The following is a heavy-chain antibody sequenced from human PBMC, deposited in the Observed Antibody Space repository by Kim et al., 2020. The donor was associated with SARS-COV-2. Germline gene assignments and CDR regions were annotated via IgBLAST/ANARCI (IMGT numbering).Heavy chain of an antibody. CDR3: ARQHYYYGMYL. J-gene: IGHJ6*02. V-gene: IGHV4-4*02. CDR1: GGSVTDDNW. CDR2: IFHSGTT. Sequence: SETLSLTCAVSGGSVTDDNWWSWVRQPPGKGLEWIAEIFHSGTTSYNPSLKTRVTISVDQSKNQFSLTLSSVTAADTAGYYCARQHYYYGMYLWGQGTTV.